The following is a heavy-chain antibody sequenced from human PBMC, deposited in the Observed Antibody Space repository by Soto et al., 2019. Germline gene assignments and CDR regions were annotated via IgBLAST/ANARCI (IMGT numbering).Heavy chain of an antibody. V-gene: IGHV1-69*08. CDR1: GGTFGRYT. Sequence: QVQLVQSGAEVKKPGSSVKVSCKASGGTFGRYTLSWWRQAPGQGLEWMGWIIPILETANYARRFQGRLTITADTSTGTAYMDLSGLKSDDTGVYYCARGGKLGGDLDVWGKGTPVTVSS. CDR2: IIPILETA. J-gene: IGHJ6*04. CDR3: ARGGKLGGDLDV. D-gene: IGHD3-10*01.